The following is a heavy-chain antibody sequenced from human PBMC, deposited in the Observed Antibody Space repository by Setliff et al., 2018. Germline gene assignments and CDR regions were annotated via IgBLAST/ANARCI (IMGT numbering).Heavy chain of an antibody. J-gene: IGHJ3*01. CDR1: GYSFTSYW. CDR3: TRHEDRNKCTSSSCYRENDAFDV. D-gene: IGHD2-2*01. V-gene: IGHV5-51*01. CDR2: IYPGDSDT. Sequence: GESLKISCKGSGYSFTSYWIGWVRQMPGKGLKWMGIIYPGDSDTRYSPSFQGQVTISADKSINTAYLQWSSLKASDTAIYYCTRHEDRNKCTSSSCYRENDAFDVWGQGAMVTVSS.